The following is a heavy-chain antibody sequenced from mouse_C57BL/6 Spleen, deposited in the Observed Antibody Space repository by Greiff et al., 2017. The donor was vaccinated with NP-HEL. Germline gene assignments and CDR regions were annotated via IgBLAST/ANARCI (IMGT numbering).Heavy chain of an antibody. J-gene: IGHJ4*01. Sequence: VQLQQSGAELVKPGASVKMSCKASGYTFTSYWITWVKQRPGQGLEWIGDIYPGSGSTNYNEKFKSKATLTVDTSSSTAYMQLSSLTYEDSAVYYCAREGLGEYDGPSYAMDYWGQGTSVTVSS. D-gene: IGHD2-14*01. CDR3: AREGLGEYDGPSYAMDY. V-gene: IGHV1-55*01. CDR2: IYPGSGST. CDR1: GYTFTSYW.